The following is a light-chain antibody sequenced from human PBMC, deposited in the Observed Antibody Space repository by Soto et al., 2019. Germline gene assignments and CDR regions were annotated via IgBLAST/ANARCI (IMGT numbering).Light chain of an antibody. CDR1: QSVISS. CDR2: GAS. CDR3: QQYNNWPRIT. V-gene: IGKV3-15*01. J-gene: IGKJ5*01. Sequence: EIVVTQSPALGSVSPGEKVHLSCRASQSVISSLAWYQQKLGQAPRLLIYGASTRATGIPARFSGSGSGTEFTLTISSLQSEDFAVYYCQQYNNWPRITFGQGTRLEIK.